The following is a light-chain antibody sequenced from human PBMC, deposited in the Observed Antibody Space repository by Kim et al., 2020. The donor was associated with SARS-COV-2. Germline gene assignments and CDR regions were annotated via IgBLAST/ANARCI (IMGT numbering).Light chain of an antibody. CDR2: GAS. CDR1: QSVNSSY. Sequence: YPGDTAPPACRARQSVNSSYLAGYQQKPGQAPRLLIYGASSRATGIPDRFSGSGSGTDFTLTISRLEPEDFAVYYCQQYGSSSYTFGQGTKLEI. CDR3: QQYGSSSYT. V-gene: IGKV3-20*01. J-gene: IGKJ2*01.